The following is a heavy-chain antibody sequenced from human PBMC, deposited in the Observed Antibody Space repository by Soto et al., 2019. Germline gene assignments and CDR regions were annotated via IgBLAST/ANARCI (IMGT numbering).Heavy chain of an antibody. CDR2: IYHTGNA. CDR1: RDSISNSRFY. CDR3: ARDFFDSSDYTTNWFDP. V-gene: IGHV4-39*01. Sequence: SETLSLTCSVSRDSISNSRFYWAWIRQPPGEGLEWIGSIYHTGNAYYNPSLKSRVTISVDTSKNQFSLKLTSVTAADAALYYCARDFFDSSDYTTNWFDPWGQGTLVTVS. J-gene: IGHJ5*02. D-gene: IGHD3-22*01.